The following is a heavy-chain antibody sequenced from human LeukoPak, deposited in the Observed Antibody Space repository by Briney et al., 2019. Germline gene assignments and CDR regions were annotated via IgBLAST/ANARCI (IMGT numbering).Heavy chain of an antibody. CDR1: GFTFSSYG. CDR3: AKGGDGHNLEYYYYGMDV. J-gene: IGHJ6*02. D-gene: IGHD5-24*01. V-gene: IGHV3-30*18. CDR2: ISYDGCNK. Sequence: GRSLRLSCAASGFTFSSYGMHWVRQAPGKGLEWVAVISYDGCNKYYADSVKGRFTISRDNSKNTLYLQMNSLRAEDTAVYYCAKGGDGHNLEYYYYGMDVWGQGTTVTVSS.